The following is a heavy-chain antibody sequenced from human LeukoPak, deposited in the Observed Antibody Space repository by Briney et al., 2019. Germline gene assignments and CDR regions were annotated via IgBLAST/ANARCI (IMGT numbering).Heavy chain of an antibody. CDR2: IYCSGST. CDR3: ARDPRKNRGAGYGMDV. J-gene: IGHJ6*02. V-gene: IGHV4-31*03. D-gene: IGHD1-26*01. CDR1: GGSISSGGYY. Sequence: SETLSLTCTVSGGSISSGGYYWSWIRQHPGKGLEWIGYIYCSGSTYYNPSLKSRVTISVDTSKNQFSLKLSSVTAADTAVYYCARDPRKNRGAGYGMDVWGQGTTVTVSS.